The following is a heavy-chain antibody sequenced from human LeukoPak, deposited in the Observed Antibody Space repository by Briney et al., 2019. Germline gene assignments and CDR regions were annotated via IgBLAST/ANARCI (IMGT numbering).Heavy chain of an antibody. CDR1: GYTFTSYY. Sequence: ASVKVSCKASGYTFTSYYMHWVRQAPGQGLEWMGWINPNSGGTSYAQKFQGRVTMTRDTSINAAYMELSRLRSDDTAVFYCARGGASRPGDITMRIFDYWLPATVVSVCS. J-gene: IGHJ4*02. D-gene: IGHD3-3*01. CDR2: INPNSGGT. CDR3: ARGGASRPGDITMRIFDY. V-gene: IGHV1-2*02.